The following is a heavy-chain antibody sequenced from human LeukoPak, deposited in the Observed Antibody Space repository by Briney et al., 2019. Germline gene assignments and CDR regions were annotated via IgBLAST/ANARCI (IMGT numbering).Heavy chain of an antibody. CDR2: ISYDGSNK. D-gene: IGHD3-9*01. J-gene: IGHJ4*02. CDR3: ATTDDILTGPFDY. V-gene: IGHV3-30*04. CDR1: GFTFSSYA. Sequence: GGSLRLSCAASGFTFSSYAMHWLRQAPGKGLEWVAVISYDGSNKYYADSVKGRFTISRDNSKNTLYLQMNSLRAEDTAVYYCATTDDILTGPFDYWGQGTLVTVSS.